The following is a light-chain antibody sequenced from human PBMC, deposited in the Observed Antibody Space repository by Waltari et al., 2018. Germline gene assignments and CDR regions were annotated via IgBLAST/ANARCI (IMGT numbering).Light chain of an antibody. J-gene: IGLJ3*02. CDR1: SGSIASNY. CDR3: QSYDGINWM. V-gene: IGLV6-57*03. Sequence: NFMLTQPHSVSESPGKTVTISCTRSSGSIASNYVQWFQQRPGSAPTTVIYEDYQRPSGVPDRFSGSLDSSSNSASLTISGLKTEDEADYYCQSYDGINWMFGGGTKLTVL. CDR2: EDY.